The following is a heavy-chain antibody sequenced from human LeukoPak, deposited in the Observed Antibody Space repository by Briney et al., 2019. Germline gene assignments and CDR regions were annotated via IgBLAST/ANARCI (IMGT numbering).Heavy chain of an antibody. D-gene: IGHD4-17*01. CDR3: ASRTTVTDDAFDI. CDR1: GYTFTSYY. J-gene: IGHJ3*02. Sequence: ASVKVSCKASGYTFTSYYMHWVRQAPGQGLEWMGIINPSGGSTSYAQKFQGRVTMTRDMSTSTVYMELSSLRSEDTAVYYCASRTTVTDDAFDIWGQGTMVTVSS. CDR2: INPSGGST. V-gene: IGHV1-46*01.